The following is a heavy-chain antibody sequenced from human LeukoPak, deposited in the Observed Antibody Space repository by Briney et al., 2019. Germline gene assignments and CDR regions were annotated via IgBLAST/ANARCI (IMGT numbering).Heavy chain of an antibody. CDR2: IIPIFGTA. V-gene: IGHV1-69*13. CDR1: GYTFTSYG. CDR3: ARRSYYYGSGSYFDY. D-gene: IGHD3-10*01. Sequence: GASVKVSCKASGYTFTSYGISWVRQAPGQGLEWMGGIIPIFGTANYAQKFQGRVTITADESTSTAYMELSSLRSEDTAVYYCARRSYYYGSGSYFDYWGQGTLVTVSS. J-gene: IGHJ4*02.